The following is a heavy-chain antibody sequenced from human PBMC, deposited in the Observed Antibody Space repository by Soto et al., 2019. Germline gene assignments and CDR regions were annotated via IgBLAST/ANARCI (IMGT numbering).Heavy chain of an antibody. Sequence: ASVKVSCKTSGYTFTTYFIHWVRQAPGQGLEWLGWINVDSGDTKSADGFKGRVTLTRDTSITTADMELTSLTSDDTAVYYCARGGFYYDSSGSPFAFWGPGTLVTVSS. J-gene: IGHJ5*01. CDR1: GYTFTTYF. V-gene: IGHV1-2*07. CDR2: INVDSGDT. D-gene: IGHD3-22*01. CDR3: ARGGFYYDSSGSPFAF.